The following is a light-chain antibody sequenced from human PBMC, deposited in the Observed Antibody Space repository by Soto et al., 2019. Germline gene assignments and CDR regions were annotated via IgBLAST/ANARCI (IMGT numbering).Light chain of an antibody. CDR1: QSLLYSNGYNY. CDR3: MHSLRTPLT. J-gene: IGKJ3*01. CDR2: FSS. V-gene: IGKV2-28*01. Sequence: DIVMTQSPLSLPVTPGEPASISCRSSQSLLYSNGYNYLDWYLQKPGQSPQLLIYFSSNRASGVPDRFIGSGSGTDFTLTISSVEPEDVGVYYCMHSLRTPLTFGPGTRVDVK.